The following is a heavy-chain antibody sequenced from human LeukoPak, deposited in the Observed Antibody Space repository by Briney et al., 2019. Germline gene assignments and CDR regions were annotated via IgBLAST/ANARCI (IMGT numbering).Heavy chain of an antibody. CDR3: ARVNMVRGVIPYYFDY. Sequence: SETLSLTCTVSGGSISSYYWSWIRQPPGKGLEWIGYIYYSGSTNYNPSLKSRVTISVDTSKNQFSLKLSSVTAADTAVYYCARVNMVRGVIPYYFDYWGQGTLVTVSS. D-gene: IGHD3-10*01. J-gene: IGHJ4*02. CDR2: IYYSGST. CDR1: GGSISSYY. V-gene: IGHV4-59*08.